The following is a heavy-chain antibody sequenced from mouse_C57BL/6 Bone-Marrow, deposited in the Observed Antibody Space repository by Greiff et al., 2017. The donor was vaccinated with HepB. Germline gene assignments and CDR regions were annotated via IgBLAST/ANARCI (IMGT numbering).Heavy chain of an antibody. CDR1: GFTFSSYA. Sequence: EVKLVESGGGLVKPGGSLKLSCAASGFTFSSYAMSWVRQTPEKRLVWVATISDGGSYTYYPDNVKGRFTISRDNAKNNLYLQMSHLKSADTAMNYGARDSTTVVARDWYFDVWGTGTTVTGAS. CDR2: ISDGGSYT. CDR3: ARDSTTVVARDWYFDV. J-gene: IGHJ1*03. V-gene: IGHV5-4*01. D-gene: IGHD1-1*01.